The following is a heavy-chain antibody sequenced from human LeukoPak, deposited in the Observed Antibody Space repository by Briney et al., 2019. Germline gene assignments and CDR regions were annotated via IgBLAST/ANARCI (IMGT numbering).Heavy chain of an antibody. D-gene: IGHD3-3*01. CDR1: GGSISSYY. CDR3: ARDSGEKTYYDFWSGYYTEY. J-gene: IGHJ4*02. Sequence: SETLSLTCTVSGGSISSYYWSWIRQPAGKGLEWIGRIYTSGSTNYNPSLKSRVTMSVDTSKNQFSLKLSSVTAADTAVYNCARDSGEKTYYDFWSGYYTEYWGQGTLVTVSS. V-gene: IGHV4-4*07. CDR2: IYTSGST.